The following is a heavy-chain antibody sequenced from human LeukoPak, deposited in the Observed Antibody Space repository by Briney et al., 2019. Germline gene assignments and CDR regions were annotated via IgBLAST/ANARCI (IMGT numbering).Heavy chain of an antibody. CDR1: GFTFSSYA. D-gene: IGHD1-26*01. Sequence: GGSLRFSCAASGFTFSSYAMSWVRQAPGKGLEWVSAISGSGGSTYYADSVKGRFTISRDNSKNTLYPQMNSLRAEDTAVYYCASELRSAFDYWGQGTLVTVSS. CDR3: ASELRSAFDY. CDR2: ISGSGGST. J-gene: IGHJ4*02. V-gene: IGHV3-23*01.